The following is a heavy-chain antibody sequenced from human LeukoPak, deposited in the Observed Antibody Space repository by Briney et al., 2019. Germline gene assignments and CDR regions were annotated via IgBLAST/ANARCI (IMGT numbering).Heavy chain of an antibody. CDR3: ARVVPWFRGFIRLVSVSHYYYNRT. V-gene: IGHV1-18*01. Sequence: ASVKVSCKASGYTFTSYGISWVRQAPGQGLEWMGWISAYNGNTNYAQKLQGRVTMTTDTSTSTAYMELRSLRSDDTAVYYCARVVPWFRGFIRLVSVSHYYYNRTFGAKG. J-gene: IGHJ6*03. CDR1: GYTFTSYG. D-gene: IGHD3-10*01. CDR2: ISAYNGNT.